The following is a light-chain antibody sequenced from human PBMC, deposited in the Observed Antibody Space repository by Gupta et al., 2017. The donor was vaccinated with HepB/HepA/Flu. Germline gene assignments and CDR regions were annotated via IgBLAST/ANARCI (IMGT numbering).Light chain of an antibody. J-gene: IGKJ2*01. CDR1: QNINNW. CDR2: KAS. CDR3: QQYNGYSS. V-gene: IGKV1-5*03. Sequence: DIQMTQSPSTLSASVGDRVTITCRASQNINNWLAWYQQKPGKAPELLIYKASILQSGVPSRFSGSGSGTELTLTIRYLEPDDFATYYCQQYNGYSSFGQGTKLEIK.